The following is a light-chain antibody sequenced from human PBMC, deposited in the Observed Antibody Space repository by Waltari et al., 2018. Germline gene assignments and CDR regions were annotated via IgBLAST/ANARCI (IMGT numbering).Light chain of an antibody. V-gene: IGKV1-5*03. J-gene: IGKJ3*01. CDR1: QGISSW. CDR3: QQYNSAPFT. CDR2: KAS. Sequence: DIQMTQSPSSLSASVGDRVTITCRASQGISSWLAWYQQKPGKAPKLLIYKASSFQSGVPSRFSGGGSGTDFTLTISSLQPEDSATYYCQQYNSAPFTFGPGTILDIK.